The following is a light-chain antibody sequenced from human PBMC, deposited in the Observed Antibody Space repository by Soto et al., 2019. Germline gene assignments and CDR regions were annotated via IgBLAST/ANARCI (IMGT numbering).Light chain of an antibody. J-gene: IGLJ2*01. V-gene: IGLV2-23*01. CDR2: EDS. CDR3: SSYAGSTTYVV. CDR1: SSDVGSYNL. Sequence: ALTQPASVSGSPGQSITISCTGTSSDVGSYNLVSWYQQHPGKAPKLMIYEDSKRPSGVSNRFSGSKSGNTASLTISGLQAEDEADYYCSSYAGSTTYVVFGGGTKLTVL.